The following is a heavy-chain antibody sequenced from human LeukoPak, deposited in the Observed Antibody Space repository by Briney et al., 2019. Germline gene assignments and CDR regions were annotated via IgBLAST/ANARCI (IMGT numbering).Heavy chain of an antibody. CDR1: GYTFTSYG. J-gene: IGHJ6*03. CDR3: ARPQVGQGGGGYLYYYYYMDV. CDR2: ISAYSGTT. D-gene: IGHD2-15*01. V-gene: IGHV1-18*01. Sequence: ASVKVSCKASGYTFTSYGISWVRQAPGQGLEWMGWISAYSGTTNYAQNLQGRVTMTTDTSTSTSYMELRSLRSDDTAVYYCARPQVGQGGGGYLYYYYYMDVWGKGTTVTVSS.